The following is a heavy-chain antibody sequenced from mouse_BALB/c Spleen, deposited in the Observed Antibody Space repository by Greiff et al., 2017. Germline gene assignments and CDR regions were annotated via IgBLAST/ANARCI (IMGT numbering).Heavy chain of an antibody. V-gene: IGHV5-9-4*01. CDR2: ISSGGSYT. Sequence: EVKLMESGGGLVKPGGSLKLSCAASGFTFSSYAMSWVRQSPEKRLEWVAEISSGGSYTYYPDTVTGRFTISRDNAKNTLYLEMSSLRSEDTAMYYCARKTMITTGFAYWGQGTLVTVSA. J-gene: IGHJ3*01. CDR3: ARKTMITTGFAY. CDR1: GFTFSSYA. D-gene: IGHD2-4*01.